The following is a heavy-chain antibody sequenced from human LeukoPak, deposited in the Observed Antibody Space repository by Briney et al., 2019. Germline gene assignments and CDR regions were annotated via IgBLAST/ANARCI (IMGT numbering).Heavy chain of an antibody. D-gene: IGHD3-10*01. CDR1: GYTFTSYG. Sequence: ASVKVSCKASGYTFTSYGISWVRQAPGQALEWMGWISSYNGNTNYAQKLQGRVTMTTDTYTSTAYMELRSLRSEDTAVYYCASVNRMVRGVINYYYGMDVWGQGTTVTVSS. J-gene: IGHJ6*02. CDR3: ASVNRMVRGVINYYYGMDV. CDR2: ISSYNGNT. V-gene: IGHV1-18*01.